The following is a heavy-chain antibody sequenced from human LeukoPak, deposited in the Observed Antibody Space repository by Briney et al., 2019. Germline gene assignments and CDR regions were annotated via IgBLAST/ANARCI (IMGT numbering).Heavy chain of an antibody. CDR1: GFTFSSYG. V-gene: IGHV3-30*02. J-gene: IGHJ4*02. Sequence: GGSLRLSCAASGFTFSSYGMHWVRQAPGKGLEWVAFIRYDGSNKYYADSVKGRFTISRDNSKNTLYLQMNSLRAEDTAVYYCAKDKGGIAGATAYFDYWGQGTLVTVSS. CDR2: IRYDGSNK. D-gene: IGHD1-26*01. CDR3: AKDKGGIAGATAYFDY.